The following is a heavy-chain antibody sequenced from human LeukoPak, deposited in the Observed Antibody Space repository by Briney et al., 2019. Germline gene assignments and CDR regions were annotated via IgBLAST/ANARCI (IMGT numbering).Heavy chain of an antibody. CDR2: ISGSGGST. V-gene: IGHV3-23*01. Sequence: PGGSLRLSCAASGFTFSSYAMSWVRQAPGKGLEWVSAISGSGGSTYYADSVKGRFTISRDNSKNTLYMQMNSLRAEDTAVYYCAKASGGYDSSGYFYYFDYWGQGTLVTVS. CDR1: GFTFSSYA. D-gene: IGHD3-22*01. J-gene: IGHJ4*02. CDR3: AKASGGYDSSGYFYYFDY.